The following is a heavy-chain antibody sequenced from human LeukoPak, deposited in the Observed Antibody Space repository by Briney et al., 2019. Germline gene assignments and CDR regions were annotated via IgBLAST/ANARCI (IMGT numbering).Heavy chain of an antibody. Sequence: GGSLRLSCAASGFTFSSYGMSWVRQAPGKGLEWVSSISSSSSYIYYADSVKGRFTISRDNAKNSLYLQMNSLRAEDTAVYYCARADTAEEFDPWGQGTLVTVSS. CDR2: ISSSSSYI. CDR1: GFTFSSYG. D-gene: IGHD5-18*01. J-gene: IGHJ5*02. V-gene: IGHV3-21*01. CDR3: ARADTAEEFDP.